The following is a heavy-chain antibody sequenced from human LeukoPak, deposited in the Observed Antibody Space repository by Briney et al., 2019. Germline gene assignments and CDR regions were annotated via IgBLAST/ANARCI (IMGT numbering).Heavy chain of an antibody. Sequence: GGSLRLSCTASGFTFSSRWMTWVRQPPGKGLEWVANIKEDGSVKYYVDSVKGRFTISRDNTKNVLYLQMNSLRADDTDVYFCARDSTWLLDYWGQGTLITVSS. D-gene: IGHD6-19*01. V-gene: IGHV3-7*03. CDR1: GFTFSSRW. CDR2: IKEDGSVK. J-gene: IGHJ4*02. CDR3: ARDSTWLLDY.